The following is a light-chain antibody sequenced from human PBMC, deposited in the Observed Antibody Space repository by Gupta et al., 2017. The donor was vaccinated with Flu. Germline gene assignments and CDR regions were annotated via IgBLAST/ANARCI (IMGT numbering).Light chain of an antibody. V-gene: IGLV2-14*01. J-gene: IGLJ1*01. CDR2: EVS. CDR1: SSDVGGYNY. CDR3: SSYTSSSTRV. Sequence: SGLTQPASVSGSPRPWPSPSFTRTSSDVGGYNYVSWYQQHPGKAPKLMIYEVSNRPSGVSNRFSGSKSGNTASLTISGLQAEDEADYYCSSYTSSSTRVFGTGTKVTVL.